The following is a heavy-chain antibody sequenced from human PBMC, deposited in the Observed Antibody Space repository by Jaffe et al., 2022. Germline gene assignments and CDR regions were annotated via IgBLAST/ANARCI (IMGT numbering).Heavy chain of an antibody. J-gene: IGHJ4*02. D-gene: IGHD3-10*01. CDR2: ISSSSSYI. CDR1: GFTFSSYS. Sequence: EVQLVESGGGLVKPGGSLRLSCAASGFTFSSYSMNWVRQAPGKGLEWVSSISSSSSYIYYADSVKGRFTISRDNAKNSLYLQMNSLRAEDTAVYYCARVGYYYGSGRYIIPTHDGDFDYWGQGTLVTVSS. V-gene: IGHV3-21*01. CDR3: ARVGYYYGSGRYIIPTHDGDFDY.